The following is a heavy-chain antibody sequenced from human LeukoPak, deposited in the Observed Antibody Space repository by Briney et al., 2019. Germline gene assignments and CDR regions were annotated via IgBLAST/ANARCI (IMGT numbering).Heavy chain of an antibody. Sequence: PGGSLRLSCAASGFTFSSYAMHWVRQAPGKGLEWVAVISYDGSNKYYADSVKGRFTISRDNSKNTLYLQMNSLRAKDTAVYYCARPTASYYYGSGGYYPLFYWGQGTLVTVSS. CDR2: ISYDGSNK. J-gene: IGHJ4*02. CDR1: GFTFSSYA. CDR3: ARPTASYYYGSGGYYPLFY. V-gene: IGHV3-30*04. D-gene: IGHD3-10*01.